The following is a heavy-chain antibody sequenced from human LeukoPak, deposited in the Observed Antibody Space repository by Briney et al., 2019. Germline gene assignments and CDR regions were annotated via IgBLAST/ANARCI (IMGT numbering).Heavy chain of an antibody. J-gene: IGHJ4*02. CDR1: GFTFSSYA. CDR3: ASQYYDILTGYYSPFDY. D-gene: IGHD3-9*01. V-gene: IGHV3-30-3*01. CDR2: ISYDGSNK. Sequence: GESLRLSCAASGFTFSSYAMHWVRQAPGKGLEWVAVISYDGSNKYYADSVKGRLTISRDNSKNTLYLQMNSLRAKDTAVYYCASQYYDILTGYYSPFDYWGQGTLVTVSS.